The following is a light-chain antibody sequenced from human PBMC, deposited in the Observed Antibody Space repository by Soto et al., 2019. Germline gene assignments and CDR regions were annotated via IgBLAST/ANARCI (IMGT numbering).Light chain of an antibody. CDR3: QQYSSYRT. CDR2: KAS. J-gene: IGKJ1*01. V-gene: IGKV1-5*03. CDR1: QSVSRW. Sequence: DIKMTQSPSTLSAVLVDRAHIXCRASQSVSRWLAWYQQKPGKAPKLLSYKASTLESGVPSRFSGSGSGTEFTLTISSLQPEDGAIYYCQQYSSYRTFGPGTKVDIK.